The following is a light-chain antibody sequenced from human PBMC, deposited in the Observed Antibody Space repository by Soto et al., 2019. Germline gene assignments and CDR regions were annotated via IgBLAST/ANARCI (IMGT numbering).Light chain of an antibody. CDR2: GAS. CDR3: QQDYNLPWT. V-gene: IGKV3D-7*01. CDR1: HFISSNY. Sequence: EIVLTQSPATLSLSPGDRATLSCRASHFISSNYLSWYQQKPGQAPRLLIYGASTRATGIPDRFSGSGSETIFTLTISSLQTEDFAVYYCQQDYNLPWTFGHGTKVDIK. J-gene: IGKJ1*01.